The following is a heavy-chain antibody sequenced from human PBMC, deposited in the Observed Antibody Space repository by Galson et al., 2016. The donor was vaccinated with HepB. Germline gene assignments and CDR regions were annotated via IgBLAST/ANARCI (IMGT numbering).Heavy chain of an antibody. V-gene: IGHV4-39*02. CDR3: ARLITYYCSSTSCYKYFQH. J-gene: IGHJ1*01. CDR1: GGSISTTSHY. CDR2: IYYTGNT. D-gene: IGHD2-2*02. Sequence: ETLSLTCAVSGGSISTTSHYWGWVRQPPGKGLEWIGTIYYTGNTDYNPSLKSRLTMSVDTSDNHFSLKLTSVTAADTAVYYCARLITYYCSSTSCYKYFQHWGQGTPVTVSS.